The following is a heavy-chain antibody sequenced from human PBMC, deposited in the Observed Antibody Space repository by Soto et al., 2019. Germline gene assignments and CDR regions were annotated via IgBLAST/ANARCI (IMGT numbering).Heavy chain of an antibody. V-gene: IGHV3-30-3*02. J-gene: IGHJ6*02. Sequence: QVQLVESGGGVVHPERSLRLSCSASEFTFSSYAMNWVRQAPGKGLEWVAGISYDGGHKFYADSVRGRFTISRDSSKTTLFQKINSLISQETAAYYCAEVTTYYSNPRRPFVFYGMDVWGQGTKVTVSS. CDR3: AEVTTYYSNPRRPFVFYGMDV. CDR2: ISYDGGHK. D-gene: IGHD4-4*01. CDR1: EFTFSSYA.